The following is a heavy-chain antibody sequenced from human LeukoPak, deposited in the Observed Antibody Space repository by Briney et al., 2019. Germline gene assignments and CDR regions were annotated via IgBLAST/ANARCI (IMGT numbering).Heavy chain of an antibody. D-gene: IGHD5-18*01. V-gene: IGHV3-21*01. Sequence: GGSLRLSCAASGFTFSSYSMNWVRQAPGKGLEWVSSISSSSSYIYYADSVKGRFTISRDNAKNSLYLQMNSLRAEDTAVYYCARGVDTAMAIDYWGQGTQVTVSS. CDR2: ISSSSSYI. CDR3: ARGVDTAMAIDY. J-gene: IGHJ4*02. CDR1: GFTFSSYS.